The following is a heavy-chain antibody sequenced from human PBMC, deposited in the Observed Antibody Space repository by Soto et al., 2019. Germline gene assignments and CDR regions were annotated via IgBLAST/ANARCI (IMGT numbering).Heavy chain of an antibody. CDR3: ARAGTSVAGALCDS. CDR2: VSAYNGYT. J-gene: IGHJ4*02. D-gene: IGHD1-1*01. CDR1: GFTFTSYG. V-gene: IGHV1-18*01. Sequence: QVQLVQSAAEVKKPGASVKVSCKASGFTFTSYGFSWVRQAPGEGLEWMGWVSAYNGYTTYAQRFQGRVTMTTDTATSTVYMELRSLSSDDTTVYYCARAGTSVAGALCDSWGQGTLVTVSS.